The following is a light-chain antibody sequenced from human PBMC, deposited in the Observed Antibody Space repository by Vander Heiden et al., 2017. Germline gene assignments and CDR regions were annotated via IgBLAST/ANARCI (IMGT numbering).Light chain of an antibody. CDR1: NTYVGNNNH. V-gene: IGLV2-23*02. CDR2: QVT. J-gene: IGLJ1*01. Sequence: QSALTQKPASVPGSPGQSITIPGTGTNTYVGNNNHVAWYQQHPGKAPKLMVFQVTKRPSGVSNRFSGSKSGNTGSLTISGLQAEDEADYYCCSYAGSTTYVFGSGTKVTVL. CDR3: CSYAGSTTYV.